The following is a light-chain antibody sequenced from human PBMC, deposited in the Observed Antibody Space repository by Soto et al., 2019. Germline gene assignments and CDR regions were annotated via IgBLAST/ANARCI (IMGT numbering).Light chain of an antibody. V-gene: IGKV3D-15*01. CDR2: GIS. CDR3: QQYSQWPIT. J-gene: IGKJ5*01. Sequence: VMTQSPSTLSVSPGERATLSCRASQTVGRNYLAWYQQKPGQAPRLLIYGISTRATGIPDRFSGSGSGTEFTLTLSSLQPEDSAVYYCQQYSQWPITFGQGTRLEIK. CDR1: QTVGRN.